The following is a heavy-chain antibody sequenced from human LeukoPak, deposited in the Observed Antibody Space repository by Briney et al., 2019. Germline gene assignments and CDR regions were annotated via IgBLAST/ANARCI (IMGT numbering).Heavy chain of an antibody. D-gene: IGHD1-26*01. Sequence: GGPLRLSRTVSGFAFSGYAMSWVRQAPGKGPEWVSSIGARGDVTYSADSVKGRFTISRDNSKRTLFLQMNSLRAEDTAVYYCAKVHYTASFPGSFPGRNYFDSWGQGSLVTVSS. CDR1: GFAFSGYA. V-gene: IGHV3-23*01. CDR3: AKVHYTASFPGSFPGRNYFDS. J-gene: IGHJ4*02. CDR2: IGARGDVT.